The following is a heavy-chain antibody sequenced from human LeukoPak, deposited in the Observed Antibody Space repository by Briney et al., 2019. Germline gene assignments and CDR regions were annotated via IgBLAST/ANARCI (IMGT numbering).Heavy chain of an antibody. D-gene: IGHD6-19*01. CDR2: IILMFGTA. J-gene: IGHJ4*02. V-gene: IGHV1-69*01. CDR1: GGTFSSNA. Sequence: SVKVSCKASGGTFSSNAISWVRQAPGQGLEWMGGIILMFGTANYAQKFQARVTIDADHSTSTASIELNRLRSDDTAVYSCARALDSGRFGSCVYWRQGTLVTVPS. CDR3: ARALDSGRFGSCVY.